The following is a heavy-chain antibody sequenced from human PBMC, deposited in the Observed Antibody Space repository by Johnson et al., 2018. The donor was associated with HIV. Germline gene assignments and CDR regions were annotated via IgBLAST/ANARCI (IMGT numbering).Heavy chain of an antibody. Sequence: VQLVESGGGLAQPGGSLRLSCAASGFTFDDYAMHWVRQAPGKGLEWVSGISWNSGSIGYADSVKGRFTISRDNAKNSLYLQMNSLRAEDTALYYCARERRSTNTWYVRDAVDIWGQGTMVTVSS. D-gene: IGHD2-2*01. V-gene: IGHV3-9*01. CDR2: ISWNSGSI. CDR1: GFTFDDYA. J-gene: IGHJ3*02. CDR3: ARERRSTNTWYVRDAVDI.